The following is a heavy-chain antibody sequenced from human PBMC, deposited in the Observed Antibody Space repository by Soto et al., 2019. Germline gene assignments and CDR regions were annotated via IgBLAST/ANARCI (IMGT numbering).Heavy chain of an antibody. CDR1: GFTFSSYA. CDR2: ISGSGGST. CDR3: AAPYYLDAFDI. J-gene: IGHJ3*02. V-gene: IGHV3-23*01. Sequence: GGSLTLSWAASGFTFSSYAMSWVRQAPGKGLEWVSAISGSGGSTYYADSVKGLFTITRDNSKNTLYRQMNSLRAEDTSVYYWAAPYYLDAFDIWGQGTMVTVSS. D-gene: IGHD1-26*01.